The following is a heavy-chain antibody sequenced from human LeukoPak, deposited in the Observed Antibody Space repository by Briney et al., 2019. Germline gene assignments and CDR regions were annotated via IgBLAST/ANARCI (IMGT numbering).Heavy chain of an antibody. D-gene: IGHD4-23*01. CDR3: ARSPPPPTTVITPGSFNNWFEP. Sequence: GASVKVSCKASGGTFSNYAISWVRQAPGQGLEWMGGIIPIFDTANYAQKFQGRVTITADESTSTAYMELSSLRSEDTAVYYCARSPPPPTTVITPGSFNNWFEPWGQGTLATVSS. V-gene: IGHV1-69*01. CDR1: GGTFSNYA. J-gene: IGHJ5*02. CDR2: IIPIFDTA.